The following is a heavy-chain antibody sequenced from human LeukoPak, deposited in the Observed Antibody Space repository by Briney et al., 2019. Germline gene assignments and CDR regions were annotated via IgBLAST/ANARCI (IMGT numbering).Heavy chain of an antibody. CDR2: ISYDGSNK. Sequence: GRSLRLSCAASGITFSSYAMHWVRQAPGKGLEWVAVISYDGSNKYYADSVKGRFTISRDNAKNSLYLQMNSLRAEDTAVYYCARDPENVSGSHSHFDLWGRGTLVTVSS. J-gene: IGHJ2*01. CDR3: ARDPENVSGSHSHFDL. D-gene: IGHD1-26*01. CDR1: GITFSSYA. V-gene: IGHV3-30*04.